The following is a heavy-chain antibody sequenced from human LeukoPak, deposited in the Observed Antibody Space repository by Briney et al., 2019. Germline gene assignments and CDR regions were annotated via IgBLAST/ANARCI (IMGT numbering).Heavy chain of an antibody. CDR3: ARSSDYYSPFDY. CDR1: GYTFTGYF. D-gene: IGHD3-22*01. CDR2: INPNSGGT. J-gene: IGHJ4*02. V-gene: IGHV1-2*02. Sequence: ASVKVSCKASGYTFTGYFMHWVRQAPGQGREWMGWINPNSGGTNYAQKFQGRVTMTTDTSISTAYMELSRLISDDTAVYYCARSSDYYSPFDYWGQGTLVTASS.